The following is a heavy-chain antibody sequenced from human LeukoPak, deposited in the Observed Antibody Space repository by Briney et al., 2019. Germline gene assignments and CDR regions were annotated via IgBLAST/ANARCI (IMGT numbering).Heavy chain of an antibody. Sequence: TGGSLRLSCAASGFTFSSYEMNWVRQAPGKGLEWVSYISSSGSTIYYADSVKGRFTISRDNAKNSLYLQMNSLRAEDTAVYYCATEGVNWNYGNYFDYWGQGTLLSVSS. J-gene: IGHJ4*02. V-gene: IGHV3-48*03. CDR3: ATEGVNWNYGNYFDY. CDR1: GFTFSSYE. D-gene: IGHD1-7*01. CDR2: ISSSGSTI.